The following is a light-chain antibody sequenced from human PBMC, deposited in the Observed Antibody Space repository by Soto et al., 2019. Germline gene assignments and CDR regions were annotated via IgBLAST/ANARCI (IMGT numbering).Light chain of an antibody. V-gene: IGLV1-36*01. CDR1: SSNIGNNA. CDR3: AAWDDSLNAYV. J-gene: IGLJ1*01. CDR2: YDN. Sequence: QSVLTQPPSVSEAPRQRVTISCSGSSSNIGNNAVNWYQQLPEQAPKIVIYYDNLLTSGVSDRFSGSKSGISASLAISDLQSDDEADYYCAAWDDSLNAYVFGPGTKLTVL.